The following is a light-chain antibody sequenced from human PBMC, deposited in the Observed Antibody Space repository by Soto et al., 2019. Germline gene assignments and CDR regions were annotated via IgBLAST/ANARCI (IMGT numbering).Light chain of an antibody. CDR3: HQYGISPGT. Sequence: EIVLTQSPGTLSLSPGERATLSYRASQSVRSNFLAWYQQKPGQAPSLLIYGASTRAPDIPDRFSGGGSGTDFTLTISRLEPEDVAVYYCHQYGISPGTFGQGTKMEIK. V-gene: IGKV3-20*01. J-gene: IGKJ2*01. CDR1: QSVRSNF. CDR2: GAS.